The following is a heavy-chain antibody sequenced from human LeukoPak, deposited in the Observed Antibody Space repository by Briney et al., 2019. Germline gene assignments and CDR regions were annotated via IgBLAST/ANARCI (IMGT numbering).Heavy chain of an antibody. J-gene: IGHJ4*02. CDR3: ARGLTYYYGSGSSRPADY. CDR2: INHSGST. CDR1: GGSFSGYY. Sequence: PSETLSLTCAVYGGSFSGYYWSWIRQPPGKGLEWIGEINHSGSTNYNPSLKSRVTISVDTSKNQFSLKLSSVTAADTAVYCCARGLTYYYGSGSSRPADYWGQGTLVTVSS. D-gene: IGHD3-10*01. V-gene: IGHV4-34*01.